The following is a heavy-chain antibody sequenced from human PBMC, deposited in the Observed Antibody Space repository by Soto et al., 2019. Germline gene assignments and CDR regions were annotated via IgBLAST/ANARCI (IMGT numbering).Heavy chain of an antibody. CDR1: GGSISGYY. CDR2: IYSSGTT. D-gene: IGHD2-21*01. V-gene: IGHV4-59*12. Sequence: SESLSLTCTVSGGSISGYYWSWVRQPPGRGLEWVGYIYSSGTTAYNPSLESRVTMSVDTSKNQFSLKLSSVTAADTAVYYCARQGGGQAVWYWYSDLWGRSTRVTVSS. J-gene: IGHJ2*01. CDR3: ARQGGGQAVWYWYSDL.